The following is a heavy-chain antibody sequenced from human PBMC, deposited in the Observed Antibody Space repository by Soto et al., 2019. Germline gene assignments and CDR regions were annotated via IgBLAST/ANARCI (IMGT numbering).Heavy chain of an antibody. J-gene: IGHJ6*02. CDR1: GYTFTSYG. CDR3: ARDRVVPAAMRHYYYYGMDV. Sequence: ASVKVSCKASGYTFTSYGIRWVRQALGQGLEWMGWISAYNGNTNYAQKLQGRVTMTTDTSTSTAYMELRSLRSDDTAVYYCARDRVVPAAMRHYYYYGMDVWGQGTTVTVSS. D-gene: IGHD2-2*01. CDR2: ISAYNGNT. V-gene: IGHV1-18*01.